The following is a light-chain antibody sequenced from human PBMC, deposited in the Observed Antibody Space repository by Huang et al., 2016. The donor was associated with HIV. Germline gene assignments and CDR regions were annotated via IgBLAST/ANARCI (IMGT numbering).Light chain of an antibody. V-gene: IGKV1-39*01. Sequence: DIQMTQSPSSLSASVGDRVTITCRTSQSKGSHLNWYQQRPGKAPTLLIYVSSTLQSGVPSRFSGSGSGTDFTLTVSSLQPEDFATYYCQHSYTTLGYTFGPGTKLEI. J-gene: IGKJ2*01. CDR3: QHSYTTLGYT. CDR2: VSS. CDR1: QSKGSH.